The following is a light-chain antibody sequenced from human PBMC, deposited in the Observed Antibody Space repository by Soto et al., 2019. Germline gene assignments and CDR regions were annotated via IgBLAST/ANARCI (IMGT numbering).Light chain of an antibody. J-gene: IGLJ1*01. CDR2: HGS. CDR1: SSDVGGYNL. V-gene: IGLV2-23*01. Sequence: QSVLTQPASVSGSPGQPITISCTGTSSDVGGYNLVSWYQQHPGKAPKLIIYHGSKRPSGVSVRFSGSKSGNTASLAISGLQAEDEADYYCCSYASISPNYVFGPGTKLTVL. CDR3: CSYASISPNYV.